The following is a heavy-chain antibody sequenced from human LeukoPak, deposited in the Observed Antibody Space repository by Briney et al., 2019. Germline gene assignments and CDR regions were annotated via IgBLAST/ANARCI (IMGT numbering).Heavy chain of an antibody. J-gene: IGHJ4*02. CDR2: SYHSGST. V-gene: IGHV4-4*02. D-gene: IGHD3-10*01. CDR1: GGSISSSNW. CDR3: ARALNRVYFGSGTYYGAYFDY. Sequence: PSVTLSLTCAVSGGSISSSNWWSWVRQPPGKGLEWIGESYHSGSTNYNPSLKSRVTISVDTSKNQFSLKLSSVTAADTAVYYCARALNRVYFGSGTYYGAYFDYWGQGTLVTVSS.